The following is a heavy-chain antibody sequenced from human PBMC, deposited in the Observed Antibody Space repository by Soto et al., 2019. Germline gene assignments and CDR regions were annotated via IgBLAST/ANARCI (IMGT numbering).Heavy chain of an antibody. Sequence: SEPRSLTCTGSGGSTSSRSYYWCWIRQPPGKGLQWTGSIYYSGSTYYNPSLKSRVTISVDTSKNQFSLKLSSVTAADTAVYYCARLLYGPGSYWFDPWGQGTLVTVS. CDR1: GGSTSSRSYY. CDR3: ARLLYGPGSYWFDP. V-gene: IGHV4-39*01. D-gene: IGHD3-10*01. J-gene: IGHJ5*02. CDR2: IYYSGST.